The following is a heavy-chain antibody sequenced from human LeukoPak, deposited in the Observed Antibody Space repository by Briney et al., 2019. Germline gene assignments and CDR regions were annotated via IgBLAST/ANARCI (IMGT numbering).Heavy chain of an antibody. Sequence: ASVKVSCKASGGTFSSYAIIWVRQAPGQGLEWMGGIIPIFGTANYAQKFQGRVTITTDESTSTAYMELSSLRSEDTAVYYCARDDDSGTHTFDYWGQGTLVTVSS. CDR1: GGTFSSYA. CDR3: ARDDDSGTHTFDY. J-gene: IGHJ4*02. V-gene: IGHV1-69*05. D-gene: IGHD1-14*01. CDR2: IIPIFGTA.